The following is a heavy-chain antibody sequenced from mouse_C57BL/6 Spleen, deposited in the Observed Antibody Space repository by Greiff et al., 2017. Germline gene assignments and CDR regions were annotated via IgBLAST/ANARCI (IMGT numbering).Heavy chain of an antibody. D-gene: IGHD2-4*01. CDR1: GYTFTDYY. J-gene: IGHJ3*01. CDR2: IHPNNGGT. Sequence: VQLQQSGPELVKPGASVKISCKASGYTFTDYYMNWVKQSHGKSLEWIGDIHPNNGGTSYNQKFKGKATLTVDKSSSTAYMELRSLTSEDSAVXYCARGGLCYDASWLAYWGQGTLVTVSA. V-gene: IGHV1-26*01. CDR3: ARGGLCYDASWLAY.